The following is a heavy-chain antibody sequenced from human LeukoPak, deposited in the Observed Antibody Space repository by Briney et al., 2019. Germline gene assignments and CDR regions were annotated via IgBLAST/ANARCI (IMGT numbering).Heavy chain of an antibody. CDR1: GFTFSSYE. D-gene: IGHD3-9*01. Sequence: GGSLRLSCVASGFTFSSYEMNWVRQAPGKGLEWVSYISRSGTTTFYADSVKGRFTSSRDNAKNSLYLQMNSLRAEDTAVYYCARDQEIYYDILTGRHYFDYWGQGALVTVSS. CDR3: ARDQEIYYDILTGRHYFDY. V-gene: IGHV3-48*03. CDR2: ISRSGTTT. J-gene: IGHJ4*02.